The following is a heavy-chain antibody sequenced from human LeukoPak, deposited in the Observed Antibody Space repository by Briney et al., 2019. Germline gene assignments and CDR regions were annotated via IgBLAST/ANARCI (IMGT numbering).Heavy chain of an antibody. J-gene: IGHJ3*02. CDR1: GGSISSGGHY. CDR2: IYHTGST. D-gene: IGHD2-15*01. V-gene: IGHV4-30-2*01. CDR3: AREVAVAAQDAFDI. Sequence: PSETLSLTCTVSGGSISSGGHYWSWIRQPPGKGLEWIGYIYHTGSTHLSPSLKSRITMSVDRSKNQFFLKLSSVTAADTAVYYCAREVAVAAQDAFDIWGQGTMVTVSS.